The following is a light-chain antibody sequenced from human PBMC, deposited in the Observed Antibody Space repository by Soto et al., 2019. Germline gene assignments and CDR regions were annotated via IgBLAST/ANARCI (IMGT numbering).Light chain of an antibody. V-gene: IGKV3-11*01. CDR3: PQRKTWRALT. Sequence: EIVLTQSPGTLSLSPGERATLSCRASQSVKTFLAWYQQKPGQAPRLLIYDASNRATGIPARFSGGGSGTDFTLTIRSLEPDDSAVYYCPQRKTWRALTVGGGTKVEIK. CDR1: QSVKTF. CDR2: DAS. J-gene: IGKJ4*01.